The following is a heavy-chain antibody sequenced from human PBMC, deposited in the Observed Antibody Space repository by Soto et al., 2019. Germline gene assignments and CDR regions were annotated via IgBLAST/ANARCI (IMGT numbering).Heavy chain of an antibody. CDR2: IYYSEST. D-gene: IGHD1-26*01. CDR1: GGSISSYY. CDR3: ARRGSGSYSDY. V-gene: IGHV4-59*08. J-gene: IGHJ4*02. Sequence: PSETLSLTCTVSGGSISSYYWSWIRQPPGKGLEWIGYIYYSESTNYNPSLKSRVIISVDTSKNQFFLKLSSVTAADTAVYYCARRGSGSYSDYWGQGTLVTVSS.